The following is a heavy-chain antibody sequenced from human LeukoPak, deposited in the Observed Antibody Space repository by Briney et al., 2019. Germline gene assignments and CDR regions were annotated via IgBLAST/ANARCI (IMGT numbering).Heavy chain of an antibody. D-gene: IGHD3-9*01. CDR3: ARALRYFDWLLLGNPYYFDY. J-gene: IGHJ4*02. CDR1: GFTFSSYW. Sequence: GGSLRLSCAASGFTFSSYWMSWVRQAPGKGLEWVANIKQDGSEKYYVDSVKGRFTIPRDNAKNSLYLQMNSLRAEDTAVYYCARALRYFDWLLLGNPYYFDYWGQGTLVTVSS. CDR2: IKQDGSEK. V-gene: IGHV3-7*04.